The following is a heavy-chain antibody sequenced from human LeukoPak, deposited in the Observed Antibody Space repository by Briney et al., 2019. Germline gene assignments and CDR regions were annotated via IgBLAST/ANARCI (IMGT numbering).Heavy chain of an antibody. J-gene: IGHJ3*02. CDR3: ARGDYYDSRGFYHDAFDI. V-gene: IGHV3-7*01. Sequence: GGSLRLSCAASGFTFSDYWMSWVRQAPGKGLEWVANIKQDGSEKYYVDSVKGRFTISRDNAKNSLYLQMNSLRAEDTAVYYCARGDYYDSRGFYHDAFDIWGQGTMVTVSS. D-gene: IGHD3-22*01. CDR2: IKQDGSEK. CDR1: GFTFSDYW.